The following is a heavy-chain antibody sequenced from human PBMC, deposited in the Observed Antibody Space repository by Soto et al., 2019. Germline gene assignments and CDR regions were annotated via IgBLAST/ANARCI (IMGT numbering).Heavy chain of an antibody. CDR3: DKAPASLFLMIVIPPSCFDY. V-gene: IGHV3-23*01. CDR1: GFTFSSYA. CDR2: ISGSGGST. J-gene: IGHJ4*02. Sequence: GGSLRLSCAASGFTFSSYAMSWVRQAPGKGLEWVSAISGSGGSTYYADSVKGRFTISRDNSKNTLYLQMNSLRAEDTAVYYWDKAPASLFLMIVIPPSCFDYWGQGTLVTVSS. D-gene: IGHD3-22*01.